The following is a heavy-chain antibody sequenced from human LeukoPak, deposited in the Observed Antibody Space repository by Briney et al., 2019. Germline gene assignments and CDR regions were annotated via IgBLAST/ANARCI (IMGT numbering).Heavy chain of an antibody. CDR3: ARIAFDI. CDR1: GFTFSTFW. CDR2: INHDGSST. J-gene: IGHJ3*02. V-gene: IGHV3-74*01. Sequence: GGSLRLSCATSGFTFSTFWMHWVRQAPGKGLVWVSRINHDGSSTNYADSVKGRFTISRDNAKNSLYLQMNSLRAEDTAVYYCARIAFDIWGQGTMVTVSS.